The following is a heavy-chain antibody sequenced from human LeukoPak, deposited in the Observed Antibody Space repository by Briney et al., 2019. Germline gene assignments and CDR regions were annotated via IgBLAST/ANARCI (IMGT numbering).Heavy chain of an antibody. V-gene: IGHV4-59*08. J-gene: IGHJ5*02. D-gene: IGHD6-13*01. CDR1: GGSISSYY. Sequence: SETLSLTCTVSGGSISSYYWSWIRQPPVKGLEWIGYIYYSGSTNYNPSLKSRVTISVDTSKNQFSLKLSSVTAADTAVYYCARQRPGRISWLIWFDPWGQGTLVTVSS. CDR3: ARQRPGRISWLIWFDP. CDR2: IYYSGST.